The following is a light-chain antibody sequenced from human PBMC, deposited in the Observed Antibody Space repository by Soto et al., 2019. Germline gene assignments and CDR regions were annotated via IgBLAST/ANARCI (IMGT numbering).Light chain of an antibody. CDR2: SAS. V-gene: IGKV3-20*01. CDR3: QRYGG. CDR1: QSVSSSH. Sequence: IVMTKSAATLSVSPGERATLSCRASQSVSSSHLAWYQQKPGQAPRLLIYSASSRATGIPDRFSGSGSGTDFTLTISRLEPEDCAVYYCQRYGGFGQGTKVDIK. J-gene: IGKJ1*01.